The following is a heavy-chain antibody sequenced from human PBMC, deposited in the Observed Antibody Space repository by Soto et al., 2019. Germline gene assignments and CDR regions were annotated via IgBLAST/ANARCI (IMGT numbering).Heavy chain of an antibody. D-gene: IGHD3-16*02. Sequence: SETLSLTCAVYGGSFSGYYWSWIRQPPGKGLEWIGEINHSGSTNYNPSLKSRVTISVDTSKNQFSLKLSSVTAADTAVYYCARWGYIWGSYRLAYYYYMDVWGKGTTVTVSS. CDR2: INHSGST. V-gene: IGHV4-34*01. J-gene: IGHJ6*03. CDR3: ARWGYIWGSYRLAYYYYMDV. CDR1: GGSFSGYY.